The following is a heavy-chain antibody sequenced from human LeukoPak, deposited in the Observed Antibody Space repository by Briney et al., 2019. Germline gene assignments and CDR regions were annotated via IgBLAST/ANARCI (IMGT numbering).Heavy chain of an antibody. D-gene: IGHD2-21*01. J-gene: IGHJ4*02. V-gene: IGHV3-23*01. CDR2: ITGSGDYT. CDR1: GFSFGSHP. Sequence: GGSLRLSCAASGFSFGSHPMNWVRQAPGKGLEWVSGITGSGDYTYYIDSVQGRFTISRDNSKNMLFLQMNSLRAEDTAVYYCTRGVMAARLYYFDYWGRGILVTVSS. CDR3: TRGVMAARLYYFDY.